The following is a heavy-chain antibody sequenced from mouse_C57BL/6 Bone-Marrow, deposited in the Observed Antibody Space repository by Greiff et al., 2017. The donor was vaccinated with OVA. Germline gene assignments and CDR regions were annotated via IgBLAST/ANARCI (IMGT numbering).Heavy chain of an antibody. CDR1: GYTFTSYG. Sequence: VQLQQSGAELARPGASVKMSCKASGYTFTSYGISWVKQRTGQGLEWIGEIYPRSGNTYYNEKFKGKATLTADKSSSTAYMELRSLTSEDSAVYFCARRGSGRGDYWGQGTSVTVSS. J-gene: IGHJ4*01. D-gene: IGHD3-2*02. CDR3: ARRGSGRGDY. V-gene: IGHV1-81*01. CDR2: IYPRSGNT.